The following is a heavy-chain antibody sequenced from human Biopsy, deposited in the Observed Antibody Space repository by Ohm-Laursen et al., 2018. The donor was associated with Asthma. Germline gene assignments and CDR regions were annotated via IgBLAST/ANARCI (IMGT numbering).Heavy chain of an antibody. J-gene: IGHJ4*02. CDR1: GFTFSSYG. CDR3: ASQSSGPDFWSGYYYFDY. V-gene: IGHV3-30*03. D-gene: IGHD3-3*01. CDR2: ISYDGSNK. Sequence: SLRLSYTASGFTFSSYGMHWVRQAPGKGLEWVAVISYDGSNKYYADSVKGRFTISRDNSKNTLYLQMNSLRAEDTAVYYCASQSSGPDFWSGYYYFDYWGQGTLVTVSS.